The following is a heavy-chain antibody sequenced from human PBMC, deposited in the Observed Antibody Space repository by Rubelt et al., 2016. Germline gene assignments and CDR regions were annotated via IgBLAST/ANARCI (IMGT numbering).Heavy chain of an antibody. CDR1: GGSISSSSYY. Sequence: QLQLQESGPGLVKPSETLSLTCTVSGGSISSSSYYWGWIRQPPGKGLEWIGSIYYSGSTYSNPSLKGRVPISVDTAKNQFSLKRGSVTAADTAVYYCASRYDFWSGFIDYGMDVWGQGTTVTVSS. D-gene: IGHD3-3*01. CDR2: IYYSGST. V-gene: IGHV4-39*01. CDR3: ASRYDFWSGFIDYGMDV. J-gene: IGHJ6*02.